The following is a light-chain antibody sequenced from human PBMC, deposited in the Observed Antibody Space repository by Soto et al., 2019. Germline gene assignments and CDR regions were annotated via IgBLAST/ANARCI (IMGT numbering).Light chain of an antibody. J-gene: IGLJ1*01. V-gene: IGLV2-14*03. CDR2: DVS. CDR3: NSYRGGSIVYV. CDR1: SSDIGAYNY. Sequence: QSALTQPASVSGSPGQSITISCTGTSSDIGAYNYVSWYQQHPGQAPKLMIYDVSNRPSGVSNRFSGSKSGNTASLTISGLRAEDEADDDCNSYRGGSIVYVFGTGTKVTVL.